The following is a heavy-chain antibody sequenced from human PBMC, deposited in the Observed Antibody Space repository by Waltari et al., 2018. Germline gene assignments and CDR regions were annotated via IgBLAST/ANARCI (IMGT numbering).Heavy chain of an antibody. CDR3: ARLPTYYSGAGSYYPGYFDY. CDR2: IDKRGNT. J-gene: IGHJ4*02. Sequence: CMGTIDKRGNTFYNPSVKSRVTIFVDMSDTQFSLKLSSVTAADTAVYYWARLPTYYSGAGSYYPGYFDYWGQGTLVTVSS. V-gene: IGHV4-39*01. D-gene: IGHD3-10*01.